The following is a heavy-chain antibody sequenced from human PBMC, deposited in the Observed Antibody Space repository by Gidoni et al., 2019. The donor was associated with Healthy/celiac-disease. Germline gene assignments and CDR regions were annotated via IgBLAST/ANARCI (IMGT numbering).Heavy chain of an antibody. V-gene: IGHV3-64*01. CDR3: ARGPGATTEYFDY. J-gene: IGHJ4*02. CDR1: GFTFSSYA. D-gene: IGHD1-26*01. CDR2: ISSNGGST. Sequence: EVQLVESGGGLVQPGGSLRLYCAASGFTFSSYAMHWVRQDPGKGLEYVSAISSNGGSTYYANSVKGRFTISRDNSKNTLYLQMCSLRAEDMAVYYGARGPGATTEYFDYWGQGTLVTVSS.